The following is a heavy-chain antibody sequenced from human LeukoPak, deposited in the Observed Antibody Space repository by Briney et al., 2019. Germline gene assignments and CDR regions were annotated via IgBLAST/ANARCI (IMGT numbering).Heavy chain of an antibody. D-gene: IGHD3-10*01. CDR3: ARPEDGSGSYGAFDI. CDR2: IYHSGST. CDR1: GGSISSGGYS. J-gene: IGHJ3*02. Sequence: PSETLSLTCAVSGGSISSGGYSWSWIRQPPGKGLEWIGYIYHSGSTYYNPSLKSRVTISVDRSKNQFSLKLSSVTAADTDVYYCARPEDGSGSYGAFDIWGQGTMVTVSS. V-gene: IGHV4-30-2*01.